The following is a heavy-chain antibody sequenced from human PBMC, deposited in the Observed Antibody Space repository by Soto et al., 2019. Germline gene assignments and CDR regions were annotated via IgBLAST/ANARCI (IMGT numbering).Heavy chain of an antibody. V-gene: IGHV3-21*01. J-gene: IGHJ4*02. Sequence: WGSLRLSCAASGFTFSSYSMNWVRQAPGKGLEWVSSISSSSSYIYYADSVKGRFTISRDNAKNSLYLQMNSLRAEDTAVYYCARGKDPTAMVHFDYWGQGTLVTVSS. D-gene: IGHD5-18*01. CDR3: ARGKDPTAMVHFDY. CDR1: GFTFSSYS. CDR2: ISSSSSYI.